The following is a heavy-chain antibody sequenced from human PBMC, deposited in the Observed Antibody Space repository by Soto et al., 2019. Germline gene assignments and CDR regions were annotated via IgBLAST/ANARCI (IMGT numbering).Heavy chain of an antibody. CDR2: IYYSGST. D-gene: IGHD3-3*01. Sequence: SETLSLTCTVSGGSISSYYWSWIRQPPGKGLEWIGYIYYSGSTKYNPSLKSRVTISVDTSKNQFSLKLSSVTAADTAVYYCARGSSHYDFCRGIPKWDYYYYGMDVWGQGTTVTVS. V-gene: IGHV4-59*01. J-gene: IGHJ6*02. CDR1: GGSISSYY. CDR3: ARGSSHYDFCRGIPKWDYYYYGMDV.